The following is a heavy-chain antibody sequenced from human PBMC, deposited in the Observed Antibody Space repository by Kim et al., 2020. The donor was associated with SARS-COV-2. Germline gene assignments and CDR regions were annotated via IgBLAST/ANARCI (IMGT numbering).Heavy chain of an antibody. D-gene: IGHD6-13*01. CDR3: ARDSSESSWYLYYYYGMDV. CDR2: INTNTGNP. Sequence: ASVKVSCKASGYTFTSYAMNWVRQAPGQGLEWMGWINTNTGNPTYAQGFTGRFVFSLDTSVSTAYLQISSLKAEDTAVYYCARDSSESSWYLYYYYGMDVWGQGTTVTVSS. CDR1: GYTFTSYA. J-gene: IGHJ6*02. V-gene: IGHV7-4-1*02.